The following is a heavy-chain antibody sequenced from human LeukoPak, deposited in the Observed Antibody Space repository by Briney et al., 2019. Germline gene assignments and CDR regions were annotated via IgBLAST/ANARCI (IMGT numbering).Heavy chain of an antibody. Sequence: GGSLRLSCAASGFTFSSYRMNWVRQAPGKGLEWVSSIGDSSYIYYADSVKGRFTISRDNAENSLYLQMNSLRAEDTAVYYCARDHMTTVTKNDYWGQGTLVTVSS. CDR3: ARDHMTTVTKNDY. CDR2: IGDSSYI. CDR1: GFTFSSYR. V-gene: IGHV3-21*04. D-gene: IGHD4-17*01. J-gene: IGHJ4*02.